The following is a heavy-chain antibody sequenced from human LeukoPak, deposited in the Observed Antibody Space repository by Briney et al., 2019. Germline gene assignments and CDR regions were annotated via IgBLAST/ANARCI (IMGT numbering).Heavy chain of an antibody. D-gene: IGHD3-9*01. CDR3: ARGTIFSPYYFDY. V-gene: IGHV3-48*03. Sequence: GALRLSCAASGFTFGSYEMNWVRQAPGKGLEWVPYISSSGSTIYYADSVKGRFTISRDNAKNSLYLQMNSLRAEDTAVYYCARGTIFSPYYFDYWGQGTLVTVSS. J-gene: IGHJ4*02. CDR1: GFTFGSYE. CDR2: ISSSGSTI.